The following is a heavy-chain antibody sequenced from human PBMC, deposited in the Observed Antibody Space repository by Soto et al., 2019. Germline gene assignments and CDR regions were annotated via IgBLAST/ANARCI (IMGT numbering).Heavy chain of an antibody. CDR3: ARGDYGDYVSPPFDY. CDR2: INHSGST. V-gene: IGHV4-39*07. D-gene: IGHD4-17*01. CDR1: GGSISSSSYN. J-gene: IGHJ4*02. Sequence: PAKTLSLTCSVSGGSISSSSYNWDWIRQPPGKGLEWIGEINHSGSTNYNPSLKSRVTISVDTSKNQFSLKLSSVTAADTAVYYCARGDYGDYVSPPFDYWGQGTLVTVSS.